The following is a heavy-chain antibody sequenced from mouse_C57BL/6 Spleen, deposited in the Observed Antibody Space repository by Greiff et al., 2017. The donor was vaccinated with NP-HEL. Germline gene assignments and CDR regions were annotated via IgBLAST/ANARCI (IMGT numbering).Heavy chain of an antibody. CDR3: ARGNSNYGAMDY. V-gene: IGHV1-18*01. CDR2: INPNNGGT. J-gene: IGHJ4*01. Sequence: EVQLQQSGPELVKPGASVTIPCKASGYTFTDYNMDWVKQSHGKSLEWIGDINPNNGGTIYNQKFKGKATLTVDKSSSTAYMELRSLTSEDTAVYYCARGNSNYGAMDYWGQGTSVTVSS. CDR1: GYTFTDYN. D-gene: IGHD2-5*01.